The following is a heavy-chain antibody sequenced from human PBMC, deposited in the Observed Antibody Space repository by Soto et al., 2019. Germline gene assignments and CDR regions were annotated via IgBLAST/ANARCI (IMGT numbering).Heavy chain of an antibody. CDR1: GFTFSCYE. D-gene: IGHD3-22*01. CDR2: ISSSGSTV. Sequence: GGSLRLSCAASGFTFSCYEMNWVRLAPRKGLEWVSYISSSGSTVYHADSVECRLTSSRDNANNSLFLQMNSLRAEDTALYYCAREGSYDTMDYWGLGTLVTVSS. J-gene: IGHJ4*02. V-gene: IGHV3-48*03. CDR3: AREGSYDTMDY.